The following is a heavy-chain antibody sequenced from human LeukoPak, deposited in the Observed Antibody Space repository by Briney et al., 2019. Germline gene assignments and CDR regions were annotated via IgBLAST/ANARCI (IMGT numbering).Heavy chain of an antibody. J-gene: IGHJ5*02. CDR1: GGTFSSYA. D-gene: IGHD6-13*01. CDR3: ARSPAVTRSVYNCFDP. Sequence: ASVKVSCKTSGGTFSSYAISWVRQAPGQGLEWMGIINPSGGSTSYAQKFQGRVTVTRDTSTSTVYMELSSLRFEDTAVYYCARSPAVTRSVYNCFDPWGQGTLVTVSS. CDR2: INPSGGST. V-gene: IGHV1-46*01.